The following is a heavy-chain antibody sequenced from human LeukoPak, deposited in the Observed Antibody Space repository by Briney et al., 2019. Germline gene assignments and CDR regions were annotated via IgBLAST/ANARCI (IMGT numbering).Heavy chain of an antibody. CDR3: AKEVRESAWFYFDY. J-gene: IGHJ4*02. V-gene: IGHV3-43*02. D-gene: IGHD3-10*01. Sequence: GGSLRLPCAASGFTFDDYAMHWVRQAPGKGLEWVSLISGDGGSTYYADSVKGRFTVSRDNSKNTLYLQMNSLSAEDTAVYYCAKEVRESAWFYFDYWGQGTLATVSS. CDR1: GFTFDDYA. CDR2: ISGDGGST.